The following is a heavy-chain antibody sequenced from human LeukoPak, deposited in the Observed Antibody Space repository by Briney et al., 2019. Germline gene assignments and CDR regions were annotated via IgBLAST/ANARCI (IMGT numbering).Heavy chain of an antibody. V-gene: IGHV3-74*01. CDR2: INKDGSST. CDR3: ARDGAAAGTDYFDY. J-gene: IGHJ4*02. CDR1: GFTFSSYW. D-gene: IGHD6-13*01. Sequence: GGSLRLSCAASGFTFSSYWMHWVRQAPGKGLVWVSRINKDGSSTSYAASVKGRFTISRDNTKNTLFLQMNSLRAEDTAVYYCARDGAAAGTDYFDYWGQGTLVTVSS.